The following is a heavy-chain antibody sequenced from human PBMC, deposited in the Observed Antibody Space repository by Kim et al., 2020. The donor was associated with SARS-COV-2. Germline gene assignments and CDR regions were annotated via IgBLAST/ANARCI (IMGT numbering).Heavy chain of an antibody. J-gene: IGHJ4*02. V-gene: IGHV3-7*01. Sequence: GGSLRLSCAASGFTFTSYWMNWVRQAPGKGLEWVANINEAGRDTYYVDSVKGRFTISRDNAKNSVYLQMNSLRAEDTAVYYCVRGATPSHYWGQGTLVTV. CDR2: INEAGRDT. D-gene: IGHD2-2*01. CDR3: VRGATPSHY. CDR1: GFTFTSYW.